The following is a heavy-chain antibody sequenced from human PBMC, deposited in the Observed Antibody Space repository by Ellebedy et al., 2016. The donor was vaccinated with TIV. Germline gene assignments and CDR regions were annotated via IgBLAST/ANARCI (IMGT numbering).Heavy chain of an antibody. D-gene: IGHD1-26*01. CDR1: GFTFSGYW. Sequence: PGGSLRLSCAASGFTFSGYWMGWVRQAAGKGLEWVANIKKDGSEKYYVDSVKGRFTISRDNAKNSLYLQMNSLRAEDTAVYYCVRDLHWSYFDWGQGTLVTVSS. CDR2: IKKDGSEK. J-gene: IGHJ4*02. CDR3: VRDLHWSYFD. V-gene: IGHV3-7*03.